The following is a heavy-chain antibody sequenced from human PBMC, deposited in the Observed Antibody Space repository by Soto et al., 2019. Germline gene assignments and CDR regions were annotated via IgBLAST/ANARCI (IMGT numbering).Heavy chain of an antibody. J-gene: IGHJ4*02. CDR2: VYYSGIT. V-gene: IGHV4-39*01. CDR3: ARHGSN. Sequence: QLQLQESGPGLVKTSETLSLTCTVSGVSISNSSYYWGWIRRPPGKGLEWIGTVYYSGITYYNPSLKSRVTITVDTSKNQFSLKLTSVTAADTAVYYCARHGSNWGQGTLVTVSS. CDR1: GVSISNSSYY.